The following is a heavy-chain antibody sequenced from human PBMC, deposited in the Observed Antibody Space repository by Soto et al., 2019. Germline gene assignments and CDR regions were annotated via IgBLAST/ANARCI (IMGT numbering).Heavy chain of an antibody. CDR2: IYYSGST. V-gene: IGHV4-59*01. J-gene: IGHJ4*02. CDR3: ARARSGGGWIQLWLAYFDY. Sequence: QVQLQESGPGLVKPSETLSLTCTVSGGSISSYYWSWIRQPPGKGLEWIGYIYYSGSTNYNPSLKSRVTKSVDTSKNQFPLKLSSVTAADTAVYYCARARSGGGWIQLWLAYFDYWGQGTLVTVSS. D-gene: IGHD5-18*01. CDR1: GGSISSYY.